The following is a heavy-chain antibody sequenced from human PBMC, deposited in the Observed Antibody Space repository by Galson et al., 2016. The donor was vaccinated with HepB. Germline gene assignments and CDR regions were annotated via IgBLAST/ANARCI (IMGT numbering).Heavy chain of an antibody. J-gene: IGHJ4*02. CDR2: VSTRRTT. D-gene: IGHD1-1*01. CDR3: AKERLVRRIFDH. V-gene: IGHV3-23*01. Sequence: SLRLSCAASGFVFSNFGLRWVRQAPGKGLEWVASVSTRRTTYYSDSVQGRFTISRDNSNNTLYPQMNGLRAEDTAVYYCAKERLVRRIFDHWGQGTLLTVSS. CDR1: GFVFSNFG.